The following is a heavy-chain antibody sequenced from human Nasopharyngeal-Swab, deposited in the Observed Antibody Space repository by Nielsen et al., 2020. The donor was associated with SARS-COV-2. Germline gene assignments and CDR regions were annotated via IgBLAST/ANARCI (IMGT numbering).Heavy chain of an antibody. CDR2: ISSSSSTI. V-gene: IGHV3-48*02. D-gene: IGHD6-13*01. CDR1: GFTFSSYS. Sequence: GESLKISCAASGFTFSSYSMNWVRQAPGKGLEWVSYISSSSSTIYYADSVKGRFTISRDNAKNSLYLQMNSLRDEDTAVYYCARDPGYSSSWYYNWFDPWGQGTLATVSS. CDR3: ARDPGYSSSWYYNWFDP. J-gene: IGHJ5*02.